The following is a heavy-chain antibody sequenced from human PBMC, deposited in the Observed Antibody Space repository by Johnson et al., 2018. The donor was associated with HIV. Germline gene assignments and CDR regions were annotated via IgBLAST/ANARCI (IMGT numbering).Heavy chain of an antibody. CDR1: GFTFSDHW. D-gene: IGHD1-26*01. V-gene: IGHV3-74*01. J-gene: IGHJ3*02. CDR2: IKSDGRST. CDR3: AKDRCGELLQNACDS. Sequence: EVQLVESGGGLIQPGGSLKLSCAASGFTFSDHWMYWVRQAPGKGLVWVSLIKSDGRSTNYADSVKGRFTISRDNAKNTLYLQMNRLRAEVTAVYYCAKDRCGELLQNACDSWGQGTKVTVSS.